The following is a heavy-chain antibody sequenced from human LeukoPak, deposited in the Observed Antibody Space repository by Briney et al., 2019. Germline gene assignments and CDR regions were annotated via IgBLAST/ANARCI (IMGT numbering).Heavy chain of an antibody. D-gene: IGHD4-17*01. CDR3: ASEEDDYGDYS. J-gene: IGHJ4*02. Sequence: SVKVSCKASGGTFSSYAISWVGQAPGQGLEWMGGIIPIFGTANYAQKFQGRVTITADKSTSTAYMELSSLRSEDTAVYYCASEEDDYGDYSWGQGTLVTVSS. CDR2: IIPIFGTA. CDR1: GGTFSSYA. V-gene: IGHV1-69*06.